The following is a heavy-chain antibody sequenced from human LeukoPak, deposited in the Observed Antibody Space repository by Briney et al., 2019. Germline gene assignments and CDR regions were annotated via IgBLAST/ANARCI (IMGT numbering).Heavy chain of an antibody. J-gene: IGHJ3*02. CDR1: GYTFTGYY. V-gene: IGHV1-2*02. CDR3: ARGKGAVFDAFDI. Sequence: ASVKVSCKASGYTFTGYYMHWVRQAPGQGLEWMGWINPNSGDTNYAQKFQGRVTMTRDTSISTAYMELSRLRSDDTAVYYCARGKGAVFDAFDIWGQGTMVTVSS. D-gene: IGHD6-19*01. CDR2: INPNSGDT.